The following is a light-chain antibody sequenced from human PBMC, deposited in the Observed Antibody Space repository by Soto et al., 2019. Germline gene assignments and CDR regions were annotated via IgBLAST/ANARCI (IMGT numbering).Light chain of an antibody. J-gene: IGLJ2*01. CDR2: EVS. V-gene: IGLV2-14*01. CDR1: NSDVGGYNY. Sequence: QSALTQPASVSGSPGQSITISCTGTNSDVGGYNYVSWYQQHPGKAPKLMIYEVSHRPSGVSNRFSGSKSGNTASLTISGLQAEDEADYYCSSYTSSSTLVFGGGTKLTVL. CDR3: SSYTSSSTLV.